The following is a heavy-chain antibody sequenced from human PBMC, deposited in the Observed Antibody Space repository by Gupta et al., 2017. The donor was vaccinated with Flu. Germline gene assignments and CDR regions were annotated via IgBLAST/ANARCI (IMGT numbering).Heavy chain of an antibody. J-gene: IGHJ5*02. V-gene: IGHV3-9*01. Sequence: NSGSIGYADSVKGRFTISRDNAKNSLYLQMNSLRAEDTALYYCAKDRNYDFWSGYYSWGQGTLVTVSS. CDR3: AKDRNYDFWSGYYS. D-gene: IGHD3-3*01. CDR2: NSGSI.